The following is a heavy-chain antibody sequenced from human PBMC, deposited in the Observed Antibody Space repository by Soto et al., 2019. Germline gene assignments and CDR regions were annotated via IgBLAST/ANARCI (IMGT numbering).Heavy chain of an antibody. D-gene: IGHD3-9*01. CDR1: GGSISSSSYY. V-gene: IGHV4-39*01. CDR2: IYYSGST. CDR3: ARAYSYDILTGYYNAFDI. Sequence: QLQLQESGPGLVKPSDTLSLTCTVSGGSISSSSYYWGWIRQPPGKGLEWIGSIYYSGSTYYNPSLKKRVTITVDTAKNRSSLELGSVSGADTAVSSCARAYSYDILTGYYNAFDIWGGGTMFTVAS. J-gene: IGHJ3*02.